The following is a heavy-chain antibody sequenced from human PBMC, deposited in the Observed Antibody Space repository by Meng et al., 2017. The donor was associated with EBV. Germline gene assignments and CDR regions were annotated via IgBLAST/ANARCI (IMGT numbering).Heavy chain of an antibody. V-gene: IGHV1-8*01. CDR2: RNPSSGNT. J-gene: IGHJ3*02. D-gene: IGHD3-16*01. Sequence: VQRVRCGAGVPKPGVSVTFSCQASGHTITSNDIHWVRQATGLALEWMGWRNPSSGNTGYAQKFQGRVTMTRNTYISTDYMELSSLRSEDPAVYYCARVGAFDIWGQGTMVTVSS. CDR1: GHTITSND. CDR3: ARVGAFDI.